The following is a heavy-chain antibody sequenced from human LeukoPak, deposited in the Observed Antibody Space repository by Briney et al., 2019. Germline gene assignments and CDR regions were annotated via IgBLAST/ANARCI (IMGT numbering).Heavy chain of an antibody. CDR1: GFTFSNYW. J-gene: IGHJ4*02. CDR3: AKDRYYYDSSGYGLFDY. Sequence: GGSLRLSCAASGFTFSNYWMHWVRQAPGKGLEWVSVIYSGGSTYYADSVKGRFTISRDNSKNTLYLQMNSLRAEDTAVYYCAKDRYYYDSSGYGLFDYWGQGTLVTVSS. D-gene: IGHD3-22*01. V-gene: IGHV3-NL1*01. CDR2: IYSGGST.